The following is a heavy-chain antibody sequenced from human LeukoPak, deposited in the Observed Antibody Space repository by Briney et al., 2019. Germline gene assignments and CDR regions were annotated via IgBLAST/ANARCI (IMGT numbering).Heavy chain of an antibody. CDR2: IYYTGST. CDR3: ARLDNWNGYYFDY. Sequence: SETLSLTCTVSGGSISSSSHFWGWISQPPGKGLEWIGSIYYTGSTYHNSSLKSRLTISVDTSKNQFSLKLSSVTAADTAVFYCARLDNWNGYYFDYWGQGTLVTVSS. J-gene: IGHJ4*02. V-gene: IGHV4-39*01. CDR1: GGSISSSSHF. D-gene: IGHD1-20*01.